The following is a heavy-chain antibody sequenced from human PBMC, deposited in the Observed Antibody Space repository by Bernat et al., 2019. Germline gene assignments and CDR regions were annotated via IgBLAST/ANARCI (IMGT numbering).Heavy chain of an antibody. CDR2: IRNKDDNYAT. V-gene: IGHV3-73*01. D-gene: IGHD2-2*01. J-gene: IGHJ4*02. CDR1: GFMLSDSH. CDR3: ARQTVSCHDY. Sequence: EVQLVESGGGLVQPGGSLRLSCAASGFMLSDSHMHWVRQAPGKGLEWVGHIRNKDDNYATAYGASVRGRFTISRDDSQTTAYLQMNILKREDTAVYFCARQTVSCHDYWGQGALVIVSS.